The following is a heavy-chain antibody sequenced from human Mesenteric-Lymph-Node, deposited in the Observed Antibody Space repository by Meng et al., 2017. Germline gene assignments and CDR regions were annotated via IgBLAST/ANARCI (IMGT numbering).Heavy chain of an antibody. CDR3: ARAPYYYGSGSYKGPTYYFDF. CDR2: ISGSASTA. D-gene: IGHD3-10*01. Sequence: GESLKISCAGSGFTFSSYEVNWVRQAPGKGLEWVSYISGSASTAYYADSVKGRFTISRDNAKNTLYLQMNSLTAEDTAVYYCARAPYYYGSGSYKGPTYYFDFWGQGTLVTVSS. J-gene: IGHJ4*02. V-gene: IGHV3-48*03. CDR1: GFTFSSYE.